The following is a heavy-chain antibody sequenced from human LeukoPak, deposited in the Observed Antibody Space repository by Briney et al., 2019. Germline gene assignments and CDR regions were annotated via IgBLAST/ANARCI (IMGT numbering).Heavy chain of an antibody. J-gene: IGHJ6*03. CDR2: IRYDGSNK. D-gene: IGHD3-9*01. Sequence: PGGSLRLSCAASGLTFSSYGMHWVRQAPGKGLEWVAFIRYDGSNKYYADSVKGRFTISRDNSKNTLYLQMNSLRAEDTAVYYCAKSGYPDILTGNPNYYYYYMDVWGKGTTVTVSS. CDR1: GLTFSSYG. V-gene: IGHV3-30*02. CDR3: AKSGYPDILTGNPNYYYYYMDV.